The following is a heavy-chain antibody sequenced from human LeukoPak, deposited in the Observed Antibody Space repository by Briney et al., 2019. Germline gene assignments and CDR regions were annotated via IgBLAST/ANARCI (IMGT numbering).Heavy chain of an antibody. V-gene: IGHV1-8*01. CDR1: GYTFTSYD. CDR3: ARAFYYDSSGYYYHFDY. J-gene: IGHJ4*02. D-gene: IGHD3-22*01. CDR2: MNPNSGNT. Sequence: ASVKVSCKASGYTFTSYDINWVRQATGQGLEWMGWMNPNSGNTGYAQKFQGRVTMTRNTSISIAYMELSSLRSEDTAVYYCARAFYYDSSGYYYHFDYWGQGTLVTASS.